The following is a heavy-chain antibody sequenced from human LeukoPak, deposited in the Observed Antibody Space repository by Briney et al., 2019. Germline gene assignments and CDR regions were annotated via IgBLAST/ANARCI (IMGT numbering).Heavy chain of an antibody. Sequence: SETLSLTCTVSGGSVSSGSYYWSWIRQPPGKGPEWIGYIYYRGTTYYNPSLKSRVSISLDTSKNQVSLKLTSVTAADTAVYYCARGADYGGNSVPFDYWGQGTLVTVSS. CDR1: GGSVSSGSYY. V-gene: IGHV4-31*03. CDR3: ARGADYGGNSVPFDY. J-gene: IGHJ4*02. D-gene: IGHD4-23*01. CDR2: IYYRGTT.